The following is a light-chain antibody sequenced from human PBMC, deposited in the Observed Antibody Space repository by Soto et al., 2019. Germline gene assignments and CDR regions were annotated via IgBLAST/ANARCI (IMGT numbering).Light chain of an antibody. CDR3: QQRNVWPPIT. CDR1: QSIHTS. J-gene: IGKJ5*01. V-gene: IGKV3-11*01. Sequence: EIVLTHSPGTLSFSAMEGGSLXSTSSQSIHTSLAWYQQKPGQPPRLVVYDSTLRANGVPDRFGGSRSGTEFTLTINNLEPEDFAVYYCQQRNVWPPITFGQGTRLEIK. CDR2: DST.